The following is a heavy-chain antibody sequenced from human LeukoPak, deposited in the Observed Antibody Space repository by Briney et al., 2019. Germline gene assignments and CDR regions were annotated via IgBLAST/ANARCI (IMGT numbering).Heavy chain of an antibody. CDR2: IYPGDSDT. CDR1: GYSFTSYW. D-gene: IGHD3-22*01. V-gene: IGHV5-51*01. CDR3: ARTYYYDSSGCYAFDI. Sequence: GESXKXSCXXSGYSFTSYWIGWVRQMPGKGLEWMGIIYPGDSDTRYSPSFQGQVTISADKSISTAYLQWSSLKASDTAMYYCARTYYYDSSGCYAFDIWGQGTMVTVSS. J-gene: IGHJ3*02.